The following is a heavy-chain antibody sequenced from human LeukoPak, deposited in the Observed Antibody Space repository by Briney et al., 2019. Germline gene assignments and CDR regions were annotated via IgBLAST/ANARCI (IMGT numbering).Heavy chain of an antibody. CDR1: GGSISNYY. J-gene: IGHJ6*02. Sequence: SETLSLTCTVSGGSISNYYWSWIRQPPGKGLEWIGYIYYSGSTNYNPSLKSRVTISVDTSKNQFSLKLSSVTAADTAVYYCARHIVVVPAAIVDGMDVWGQGTTVTVSS. V-gene: IGHV4-59*08. D-gene: IGHD2-2*01. CDR2: IYYSGST. CDR3: ARHIVVVPAAIVDGMDV.